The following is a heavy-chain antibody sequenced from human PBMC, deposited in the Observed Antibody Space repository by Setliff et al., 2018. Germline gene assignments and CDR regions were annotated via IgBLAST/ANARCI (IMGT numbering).Heavy chain of an antibody. CDR3: ARDRGSNNSPEDFDY. D-gene: IGHD1-1*01. Sequence: SETLSLTCTVSGGSSSSHYWSWIRQPPGKGLEWIGYIYYSGSTNYNPSLKSRVTISVDTSKNQFSLKLSSVTAADTAVYYCARDRGSNNSPEDFDYWGLGTLVTVSS. J-gene: IGHJ4*02. CDR1: GGSSSSHY. CDR2: IYYSGST. V-gene: IGHV4-59*11.